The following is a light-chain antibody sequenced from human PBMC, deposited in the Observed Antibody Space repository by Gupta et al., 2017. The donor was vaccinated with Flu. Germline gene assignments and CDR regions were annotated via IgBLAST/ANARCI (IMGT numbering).Light chain of an antibody. V-gene: IGLV3-1*01. CDR3: QAWASGSVV. J-gene: IGLJ2*01. CDR1: KLGDKY. CDR2: KDH. Sequence: SSALTQPPSVSVSPRQTASITCSGDKLGDKYVYWYQHKPGQSPVSVLYKDHKRPAGIPERISGSKSGNTATLIISGTQTMDEDDYYCQAWASGSVVFGGGTKLTVL.